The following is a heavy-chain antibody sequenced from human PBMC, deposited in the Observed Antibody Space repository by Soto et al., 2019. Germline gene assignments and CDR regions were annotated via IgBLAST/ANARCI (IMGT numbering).Heavy chain of an antibody. J-gene: IGHJ4*02. CDR1: GVTVRSNH. V-gene: IGHV3-66*01. Sequence: GGSVGLSCAASGVTVRSNHMRWFRQAPGKGLECVSVFYSGGSTYYADSVKGRFTISRDNSKNTLYLQMNSLRTEDTAVYYCVRDPASCNGPSCGSTSDFWGQGILVTVPQ. CDR3: VRDPASCNGPSCGSTSDF. CDR2: FYSGGST. D-gene: IGHD2-2*01.